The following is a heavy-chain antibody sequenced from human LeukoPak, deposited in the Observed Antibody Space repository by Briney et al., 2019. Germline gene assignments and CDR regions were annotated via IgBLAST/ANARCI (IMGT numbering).Heavy chain of an antibody. Sequence: PSETLSLTCTVSVVSISGYYWTWIRQPPGKGLGWIGYIYYSVRTNYNPSPNTLDTISVYTSKNHFSLKLSSVTAADPAVYYCARGVWFDPWGQGTLVTVSS. V-gene: IGHV4-59*12. CDR2: IYYSVRT. J-gene: IGHJ5*02. CDR3: ARGVWFDP. CDR1: VVSISGYY.